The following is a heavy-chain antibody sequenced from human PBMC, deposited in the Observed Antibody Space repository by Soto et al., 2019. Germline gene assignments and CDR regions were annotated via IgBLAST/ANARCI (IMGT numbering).Heavy chain of an antibody. CDR1: GFTVSSNY. Sequence: EVQLVESGGGLVQPGGSLRLSCAASGFTVSSNYMSWVRQAPGKGLEWVSVIYSGGSTYYADSVKGRFTISRDNSKNTLYRQMNRLRAEDTAVYYCARDQSGSYNSWGQGTLVTVSS. V-gene: IGHV3-66*01. CDR2: IYSGGST. D-gene: IGHD1-26*01. CDR3: ARDQSGSYNS. J-gene: IGHJ4*02.